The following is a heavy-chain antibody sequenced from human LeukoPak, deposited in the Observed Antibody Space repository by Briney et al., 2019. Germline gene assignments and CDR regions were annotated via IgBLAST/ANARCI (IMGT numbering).Heavy chain of an antibody. V-gene: IGHV4-31*03. J-gene: IGHJ5*02. D-gene: IGHD4-17*01. CDR2: IYYSGST. CDR1: GGSISSGGYY. Sequence: SETLSLTCTVSGGSISSGGYYWSWIRQHPGKGLEWIGYIYYSGSTYYNPSLKSRVTISVDTSKNQFSLKLSSVTAADTAVYYCARILKVTTLRWLDPWGQGTLVTVSS. CDR3: ARILKVTTLRWLDP.